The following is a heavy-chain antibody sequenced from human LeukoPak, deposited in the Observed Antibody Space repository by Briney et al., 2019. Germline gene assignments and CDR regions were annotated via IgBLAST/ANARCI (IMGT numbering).Heavy chain of an antibody. D-gene: IGHD5-18*01. Sequence: ASVKVSCKASGYTFTGYYMHWVRQAPGQGLEWMGWINPNSGSTNYAQKFQGRVTMTRDTSTSTAYMELRRLRSDDTAVYYCATLVDAAIGPYFFDYWGQGTLVTVSS. V-gene: IGHV1-2*02. CDR3: ATLVDAAIGPYFFDY. CDR1: GYTFTGYY. CDR2: INPNSGST. J-gene: IGHJ4*02.